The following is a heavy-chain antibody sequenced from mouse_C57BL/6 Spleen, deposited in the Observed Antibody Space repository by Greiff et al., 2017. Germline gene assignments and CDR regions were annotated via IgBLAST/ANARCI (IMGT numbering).Heavy chain of an antibody. Sequence: QVQLQQSGAELVKPGASVKISCKASGYAFSSYWMNWVKQRPGKGLEWIGQIYPGDGDTNYNGKFKGKATLTADKSSSTAYMQLSSLTSEDSAVYFCARWELGHYYAMDYWGQGTSVTVSS. CDR1: GYAFSSYW. D-gene: IGHD4-1*01. J-gene: IGHJ4*01. V-gene: IGHV1-80*01. CDR3: ARWELGHYYAMDY. CDR2: IYPGDGDT.